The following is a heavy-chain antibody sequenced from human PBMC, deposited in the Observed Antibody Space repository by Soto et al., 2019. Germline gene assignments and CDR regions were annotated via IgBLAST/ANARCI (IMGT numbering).Heavy chain of an antibody. Sequence: QVQLVQSGAEEKKPGASVKVSCKASGYTFTSYAMHWVRQAPGQRLEWMGWINAGNGNTKYSQKFQGRVTITRDTSASTAYRELSSLRYEDTGVYCCARSIVVVTALDYWGQEPWSPSPQ. CDR2: INAGNGNT. V-gene: IGHV1-3*05. J-gene: IGHJ4*01. CDR3: ARSIVVVTALDY. CDR1: GYTFTSYA. D-gene: IGHD2-21*02.